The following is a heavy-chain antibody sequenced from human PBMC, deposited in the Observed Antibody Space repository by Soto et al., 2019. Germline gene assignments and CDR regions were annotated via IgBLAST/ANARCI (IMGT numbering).Heavy chain of an antibody. J-gene: IGHJ4*02. CDR3: ARDSDPTFALDY. Sequence: QAGGSLRLSCAASGFTFSSYAMHWVRQAPGKGLEWVAVISYDGSNKYYADSVKGRFTISRGNSKNTLYLQMNSLRAEDTAVYYCARDSDPTFALDYWGQGTLVTVSS. V-gene: IGHV3-30-3*01. CDR1: GFTFSSYA. CDR2: ISYDGSNK.